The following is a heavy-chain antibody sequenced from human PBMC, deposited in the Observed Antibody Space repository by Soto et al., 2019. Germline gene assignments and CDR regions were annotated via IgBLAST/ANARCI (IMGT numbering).Heavy chain of an antibody. J-gene: IGHJ6*02. CDR1: GGTFTSTA. Sequence: QVHLVQSSAEVKKPGSSVKVSCKASGGTFTSTAFSWVRQAPGQGLEWMGGIIPVLGTPNYAQKFQARVTITADACTTTVHMELSSLRSDDTAVYYCASSAGLHHLPNYYGLKVWGQGTTVTVSS. CDR3: ASSAGLHHLPNYYGLKV. CDR2: IIPVLGTP. D-gene: IGHD6-13*01. V-gene: IGHV1-69*01.